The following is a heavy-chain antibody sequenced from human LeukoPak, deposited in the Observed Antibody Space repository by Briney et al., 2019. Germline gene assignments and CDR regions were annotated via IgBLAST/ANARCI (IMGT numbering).Heavy chain of an antibody. D-gene: IGHD2-15*01. CDR1: GGSFRAYY. CDR2: INYDGST. Sequence: SETLSLTCTVYGGSFRAYYWSWIRQPPGKGLEWIGEINYDGSTSYHPSLKSRVTISVDTSKKQAFMKLRSVTAADTAMYYCARGLTVEYFFDYWGERALVTVSS. CDR3: ARGLTVEYFFDY. V-gene: IGHV4-34*01. J-gene: IGHJ4*02.